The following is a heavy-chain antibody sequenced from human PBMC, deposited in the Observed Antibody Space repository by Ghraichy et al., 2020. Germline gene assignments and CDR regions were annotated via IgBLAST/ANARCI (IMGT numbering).Heavy chain of an antibody. D-gene: IGHD2-15*01. CDR1: DSSISSSSYS. V-gene: IGHV4-39*01. CDR3: ATTEDIVVVVGAT. CDR2: MYYSGST. J-gene: IGHJ4*02. Sequence: SQTLSLTCTVSDSSISSSSYSSHEIRQPPGKGLEWIGSMYYSGSTYYNPSLKSRVTISVDTSKNQFSLKLSSVTAADTAVYYCATTEDIVVVVGATWGQGTLVTVSS.